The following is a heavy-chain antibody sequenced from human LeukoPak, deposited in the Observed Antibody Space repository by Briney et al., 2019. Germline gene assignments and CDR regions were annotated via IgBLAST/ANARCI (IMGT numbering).Heavy chain of an antibody. J-gene: IGHJ4*02. D-gene: IGHD3-22*01. V-gene: IGHV4-59*01. CDR1: GGSISSYY. CDR2: IYYSGST. Sequence: PSETLSLTCTVSGGSISSYYWSWIRQPPGKGLEWIGYIYYSGSTNYNPSLKSRVTISVDTSKNQFSLKVNSVTAADTAVYYCARGPYYYDSSGYSSLDYWGQGTLVTVSS. CDR3: ARGPYYYDSSGYSSLDY.